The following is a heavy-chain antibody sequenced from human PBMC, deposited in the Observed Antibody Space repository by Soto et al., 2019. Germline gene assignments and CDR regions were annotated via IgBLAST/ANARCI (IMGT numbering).Heavy chain of an antibody. Sequence: EVQLLESGGSLVQPGGSLRLSCATDGFTFDSYAMHWVRQAPGKGLEWVSSLSGSGYQTYYADSVKGRLTISRDRSKNTVYLQMNSLRAEDTAVYFCAKDRLTVFGVVVTFEDWGRGTLVTVAS. J-gene: IGHJ4*02. CDR1: GFTFDSYA. CDR2: LSGSGYQT. D-gene: IGHD3-3*01. V-gene: IGHV3-23*01. CDR3: AKDRLTVFGVVVTFED.